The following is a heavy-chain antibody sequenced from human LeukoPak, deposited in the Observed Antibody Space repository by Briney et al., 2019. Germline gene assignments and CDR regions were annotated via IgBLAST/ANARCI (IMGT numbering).Heavy chain of an antibody. CDR3: ARDGTLTAGPFDP. D-gene: IGHD1-14*01. CDR1: GFTFSSYS. Sequence: GGSLRLSCAASGFTFSSYSMNWVRQAPGKGLEWVAFIWYDGSNKYYADSVKGRFTISRDNSKNTLYLQMNSLRAGDTAVYYCARDGTLTAGPFDPWGRGTLVTVSS. V-gene: IGHV3-33*08. CDR2: IWYDGSNK. J-gene: IGHJ5*02.